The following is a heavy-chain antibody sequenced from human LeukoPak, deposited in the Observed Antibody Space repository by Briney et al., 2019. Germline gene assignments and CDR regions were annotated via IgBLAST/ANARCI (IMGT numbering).Heavy chain of an antibody. CDR1: GFTFSDYY. V-gene: IGHV3-11*01. CDR3: AREVVVVPAAMNYYYYYGMTS. CDR2: ISSSGSTI. D-gene: IGHD2-2*01. J-gene: IGHJ6*02. Sequence: GGSLRLSCAASGFTFSDYYMSWIRQAPGKGLEWVSYISSSGSTIYYADSVKGRFTISRDNAKNSLYLQMNSLRAEDTAVYYCAREVVVVPAAMNYYYYYGMTSGAKGPRSPSP.